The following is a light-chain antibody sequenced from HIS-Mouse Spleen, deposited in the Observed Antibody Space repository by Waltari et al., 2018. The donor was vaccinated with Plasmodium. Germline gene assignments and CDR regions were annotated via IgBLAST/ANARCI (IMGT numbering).Light chain of an antibody. Sequence: QSALTQPRSVSGSPGQSVTISCTGTSSDVGGYNYVSWYQQHPGKAPKPMIYDVSKRPSGVPDRFSGSKSGNTASLPISGLQAEDEADYYCCSYAGSYTWVFGGGTKLTVL. V-gene: IGLV2-11*01. J-gene: IGLJ2*01. CDR1: SSDVGGYNY. CDR2: DVS. CDR3: CSYAGSYTWV.